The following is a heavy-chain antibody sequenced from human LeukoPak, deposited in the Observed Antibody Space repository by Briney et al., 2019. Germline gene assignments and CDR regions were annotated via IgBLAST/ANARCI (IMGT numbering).Heavy chain of an antibody. Sequence: SETLSLTCAVYGGSLSGYYWSWIRQPPGKGLEWIGEINHSGSTNYNPSLKSRVTISVDTSKNQFSLKLSSVTAADTAVYYCARVNVDTAMAHFDYWGQGTLVTVSS. V-gene: IGHV4-34*01. D-gene: IGHD5-18*01. CDR1: GGSLSGYY. CDR3: ARVNVDTAMAHFDY. CDR2: INHSGST. J-gene: IGHJ4*02.